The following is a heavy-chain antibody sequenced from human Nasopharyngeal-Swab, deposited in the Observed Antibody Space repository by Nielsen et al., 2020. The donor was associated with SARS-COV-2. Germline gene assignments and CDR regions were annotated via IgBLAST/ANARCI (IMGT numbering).Heavy chain of an antibody. V-gene: IGHV1-2*06. CDR1: GYTFTGYY. J-gene: IGHJ6*02. CDR2: INPNSGGT. Sequence: ASVKVSCKASGYTFTGYYMHWVRQAPGQGLEWMGRINPNSGGTNYAQKFQGRVTMTRDTSISTAYMELSRLRSDDTAVYYCASLNINKNLGLYYYYGMDVWGQGTTVTVSS. D-gene: IGHD7-27*01. CDR3: ASLNINKNLGLYYYYGMDV.